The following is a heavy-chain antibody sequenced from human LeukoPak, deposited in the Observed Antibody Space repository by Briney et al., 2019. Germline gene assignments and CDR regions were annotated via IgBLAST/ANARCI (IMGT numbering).Heavy chain of an antibody. CDR1: GFTFSSHG. CDR3: ARYPYSRGYWNYFYYYMDV. CDR2: LNYGGGTT. J-gene: IGHJ6*03. V-gene: IGHV3-74*01. Sequence: GGSLRLSCAASGFTFSSHGMHWVRQAPGKGLVWVSGLNYGGGTTDHADSVEGRFTISEDNAKNSLFLQMNSLTAEDTAYYYVARYPYSRGYWNYFYYYMDVWGKGTTVTVSS. D-gene: IGHD1-26*01.